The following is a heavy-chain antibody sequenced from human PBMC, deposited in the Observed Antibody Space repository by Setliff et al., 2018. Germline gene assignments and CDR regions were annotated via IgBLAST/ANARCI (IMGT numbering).Heavy chain of an antibody. CDR1: DDSISSRHYY. CDR3: ARMSGFQYMDV. V-gene: IGHV4-61*09. Sequence: SETLSLTCTVSDDSISSRHYYWSWIRQPAGKGLEWLGQIYTSWSTNYNPSLKGRATVSIDASKRQFSLKLTSVTAADTAVYECARMSGFQYMDVWGKGTMVTVSS. D-gene: IGHD3-3*01. J-gene: IGHJ6*03. CDR2: IYTSWST.